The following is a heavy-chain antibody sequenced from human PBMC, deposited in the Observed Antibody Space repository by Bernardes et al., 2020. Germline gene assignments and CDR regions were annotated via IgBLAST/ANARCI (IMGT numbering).Heavy chain of an antibody. CDR3: ARGGYSSSSFGVFFFDY. V-gene: IGHV1-8*01. D-gene: IGHD6-6*01. Sequence: ASVKVSCKASGYTFTSYDINWVRQATGQGLEWMGWMNPNSGNTGYAQKFQGRVTMTRNTSISTAYMELSSLRSEDTAVYYCARGGYSSSSFGVFFFDYWGQGTLVTVSS. CDR1: GYTFTSYD. J-gene: IGHJ4*02. CDR2: MNPNSGNT.